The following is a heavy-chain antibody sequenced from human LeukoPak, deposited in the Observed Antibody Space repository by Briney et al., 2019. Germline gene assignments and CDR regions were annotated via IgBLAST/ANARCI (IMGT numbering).Heavy chain of an antibody. CDR2: IKQDGSEK. Sequence: PGGFLRLSCAASGFTFSSYWMSWVRQAPGKGLEWVANIKQDGSEKYYVDSVKGRFTISRDNAKNSLYLQMNSLRAVDTAVYYCARDLWVSGGYFDYWGQGTLVTVSS. D-gene: IGHD1-26*01. J-gene: IGHJ4*02. CDR1: GFTFSSYW. V-gene: IGHV3-7*01. CDR3: ARDLWVSGGYFDY.